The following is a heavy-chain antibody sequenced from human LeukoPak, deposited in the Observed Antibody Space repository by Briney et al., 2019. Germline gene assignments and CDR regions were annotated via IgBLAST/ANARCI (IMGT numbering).Heavy chain of an antibody. CDR2: IYYSGST. CDR1: GGSISTSSYY. V-gene: IGHV4-39*07. D-gene: IGHD2-2*02. Sequence: PSETLSLTCTVSGGSISTSSYYWGWIRQPPGKGLECIGNIYYSGSTYYNPSLKSRVTISVDTSKNQFSLNLSSVTAADTAVYYCAREGYCSGTSCYNFNYWGQGTLVTVSS. J-gene: IGHJ4*02. CDR3: AREGYCSGTSCYNFNY.